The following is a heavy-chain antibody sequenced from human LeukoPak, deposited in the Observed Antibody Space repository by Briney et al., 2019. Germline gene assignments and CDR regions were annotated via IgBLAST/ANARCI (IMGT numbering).Heavy chain of an antibody. Sequence: GGSLRLSCAASRFTFSSYAMSWVRQAPGRGLEWVSTISGSGGSTYYADSVKGRFTISRDNSKNTLYLQMNSLRAEDTAVYYCAKDYAGSYGDYCDYWGQGTLVTVSS. CDR3: AKDYAGSYGDYCDY. CDR2: ISGSGGST. CDR1: RFTFSSYA. V-gene: IGHV3-23*01. D-gene: IGHD4-17*01. J-gene: IGHJ4*02.